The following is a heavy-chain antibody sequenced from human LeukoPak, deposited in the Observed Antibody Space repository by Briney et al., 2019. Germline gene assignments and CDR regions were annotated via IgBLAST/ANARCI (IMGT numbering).Heavy chain of an antibody. CDR3: ASPTTVVPYYYYYGMDV. V-gene: IGHV1-8*01. CDR1: GYTCTSYD. D-gene: IGHD4-11*01. J-gene: IGHJ6*02. Sequence: GASVKVSCKASGYTCTSYDSNWVRQATGQGREWMGWMNPNSGNTGYAQKFQGRVTMTRNTSISTAYMELSSLRSEDTAVYYCASPTTVVPYYYYYGMDVWGQGTTVTVSS. CDR2: MNPNSGNT.